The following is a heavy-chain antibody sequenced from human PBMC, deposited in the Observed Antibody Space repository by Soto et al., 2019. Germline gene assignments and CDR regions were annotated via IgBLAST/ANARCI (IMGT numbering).Heavy chain of an antibody. V-gene: IGHV3-30-3*01. J-gene: IGHJ4*02. CDR3: ARGGAVRPFFDY. CDR2: ISYDGSNK. CDR1: GFTFSSYA. D-gene: IGHD6-6*01. Sequence: QVQLEESGGGGVQPGTSLRLSCAASGFTFSSYAMYWVRQAPGKGLQWVALISYDGSNKYYADAVKGRFTISREKSKNTLYLQMNSLTDGDTGVYYCARGGAVRPFFDYWCQGTLLTVSS.